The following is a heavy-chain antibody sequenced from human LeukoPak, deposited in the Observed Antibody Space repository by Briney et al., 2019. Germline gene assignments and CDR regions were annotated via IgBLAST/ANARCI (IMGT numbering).Heavy chain of an antibody. D-gene: IGHD6-13*01. J-gene: IGHJ4*02. CDR3: ARGAGIAAAGIGGDY. V-gene: IGHV3-48*04. CDR1: GFTFSSYS. Sequence: GGSLGLSCAASGFTFSSYSMNWVRQAPGKGLEWVSYISSSSSTIYYADSVKGRFTISRDNAKNSLYLQMNSLRAEDTAVYYCARGAGIAAAGIGGDYWGQGTLVTVSS. CDR2: ISSSSSTI.